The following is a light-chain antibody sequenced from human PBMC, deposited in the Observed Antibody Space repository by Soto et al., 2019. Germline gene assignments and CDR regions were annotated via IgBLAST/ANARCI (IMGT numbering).Light chain of an antibody. CDR3: QSYDSSLSGYV. CDR2: ANN. J-gene: IGLJ1*01. V-gene: IGLV1-40*01. Sequence: QSVLTQPPSVSGAPGQRVTISCTGSSSNIGAGYDVHWYQQLPGTAPKLLIYANNIRPSGVPGRFSGSKSGTSASLAITGLQAEDEADCYCQSYDSSLSGYVFGTGTKVTVL. CDR1: SSNIGAGYD.